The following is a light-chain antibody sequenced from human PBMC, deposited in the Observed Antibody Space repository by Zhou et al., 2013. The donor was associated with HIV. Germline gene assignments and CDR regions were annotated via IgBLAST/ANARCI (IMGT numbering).Light chain of an antibody. J-gene: IGKJ2*03. Sequence: DIQMTQSPSSLSASVGDRVTITCRASQSISSYLNWYQQKPGKAPKLLIYAAYSLQSGVPSRFSGSGSGTDFTLTISSLQPEDFATYYCQQCFSPPPSFGQGTKLEIK. V-gene: IGKV1-39*01. CDR1: QSISSY. CDR3: QQCFSPPPS. CDR2: AAY.